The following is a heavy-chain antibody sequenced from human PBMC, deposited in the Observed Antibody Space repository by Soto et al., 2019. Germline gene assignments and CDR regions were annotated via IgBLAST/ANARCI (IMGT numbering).Heavy chain of an antibody. CDR1: GYTFTSYL. D-gene: IGHD3-3*01. J-gene: IGHJ3*02. CDR2: INPSGGST. CDR3: GSVRTRDYWSGYSPIDI. V-gene: IGHV1-46*01. Sequence: QVLLVQSGAEVKKPGASVKVSCKASGYTFTSYLIHWIRQAPGQGLEWVGLINPSGGSTNYAQKFQGRVTVTRDTSTSTVYMDLSSLRSEDTALYYCGSVRTRDYWSGYSPIDIWGQGTMVTVSS.